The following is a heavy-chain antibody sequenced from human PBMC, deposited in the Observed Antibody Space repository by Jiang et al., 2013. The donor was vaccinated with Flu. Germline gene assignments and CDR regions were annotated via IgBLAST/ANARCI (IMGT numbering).Heavy chain of an antibody. CDR3: ARGRLPILKRITMIVVVNELDY. D-gene: IGHD3-22*01. J-gene: IGHJ4*02. CDR2: INPNSGGT. V-gene: IGHV1-2*04. CDR1: GYTFTGYY. Sequence: SGAEVKKPGASVKVSCKASGYTFTGYYMHWVRQAPGQGLEWMGWINPNSGGTNYAQKFQGWVTMTRDTSISTAYMELSRLRSDDTAVYYCARGRLPILKRITMIVVVNELDYWGQGTLVTVSS.